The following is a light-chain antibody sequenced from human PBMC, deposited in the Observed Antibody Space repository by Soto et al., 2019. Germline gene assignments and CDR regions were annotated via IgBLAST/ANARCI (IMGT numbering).Light chain of an antibody. V-gene: IGKV2-30*01. CDR2: TVS. CDR3: MQGTYLPPT. J-gene: IGKJ1*01. Sequence: DVVMTQSPPSLPVTLGQPASISCRSSQSVVYSDGNAYLNLFQQRPGQSQRRLIYTVSNRDSGVPDRYSGGASGTDCTLKISRVEAEDVGIYYCMQGTYLPPTFGQGTTVEI. CDR1: QSVVYSDGNAY.